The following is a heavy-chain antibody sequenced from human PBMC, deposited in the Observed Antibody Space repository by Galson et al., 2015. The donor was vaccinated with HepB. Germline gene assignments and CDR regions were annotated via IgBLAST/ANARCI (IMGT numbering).Heavy chain of an antibody. CDR1: GFTFSSYG. J-gene: IGHJ4*02. D-gene: IGHD6-13*01. V-gene: IGHV3-30*18. CDR3: AKERQQLVHIDY. Sequence: SLRLSCAASGFTFSSYGMHWVRQAPGKGLEWVAVISYDGSNKYYADSVKGRFTISRDNSKNTLYLQMNSLRAEDTAVYYCAKERQQLVHIDYWGQGTLVTVSS. CDR2: ISYDGSNK.